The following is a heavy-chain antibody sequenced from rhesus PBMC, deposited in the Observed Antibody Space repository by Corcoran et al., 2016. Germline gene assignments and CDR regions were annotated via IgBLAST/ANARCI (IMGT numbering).Heavy chain of an antibody. CDR1: GGPISDSFW. CDR2: SYGSSTTT. Sequence: QVQLQESGPGVVKPSETLSLTCTVSGGPISDSFWWSWIRQPPGKGLEWIGYSYGSSTTTDYNPSLQSRVPISKDTSKNQFSWKLNSVTAADTAVYYCARMNPRSDAFDLWGQGLRVTVSS. J-gene: IGHJ3*01. CDR3: ARMNPRSDAFDL. V-gene: IGHV4S10*01.